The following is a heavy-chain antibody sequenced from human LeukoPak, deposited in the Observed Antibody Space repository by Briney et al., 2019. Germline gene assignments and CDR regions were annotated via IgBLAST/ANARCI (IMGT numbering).Heavy chain of an antibody. CDR2: IYYSGST. V-gene: IGHV4-59*01. J-gene: IGHJ4*02. CDR1: GFTFSSYA. Sequence: GSLRLSCAASGFTFSSYAMSWVRQAPGKGLEWIGYIYYSGSTNYNPSLKSRVTISVDTSKNQFSLKLSSVTAADTAVYYCARDATGTAMVDYWGQGTLVTVSS. D-gene: IGHD5-18*01. CDR3: ARDATGTAMVDY.